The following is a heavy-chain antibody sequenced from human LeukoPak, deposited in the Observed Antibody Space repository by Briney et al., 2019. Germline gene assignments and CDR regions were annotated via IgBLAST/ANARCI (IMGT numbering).Heavy chain of an antibody. D-gene: IGHD3-22*01. J-gene: IGHJ4*02. CDR2: ISSSGSTI. CDR1: GFTFSSYE. Sequence: PGGSLRLSCAASGFTFSSYEMNWVRQAPGKGLEWVSYISSSGSTIYYADSVKGRFTISRDNAKNSLYLQMNSLRAEDTAVYYCAGVQAPTYDSSGYYSYWGQGTLVTVSS. CDR3: AGVQAPTYDSSGYYSY. V-gene: IGHV3-48*03.